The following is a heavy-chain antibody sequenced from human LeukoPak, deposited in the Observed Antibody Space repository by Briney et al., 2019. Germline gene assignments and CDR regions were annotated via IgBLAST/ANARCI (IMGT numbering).Heavy chain of an antibody. CDR3: AKGPLITDCGSTSCTYNWFDP. J-gene: IGHJ5*02. D-gene: IGHD2-2*01. Sequence: DSVKGRFTISRDNSKNTLYLQMNSLRAEDTAVYYCAKGPLITDCGSTSCTYNWFDPWGQGTLVTVSS. V-gene: IGHV3-30*02.